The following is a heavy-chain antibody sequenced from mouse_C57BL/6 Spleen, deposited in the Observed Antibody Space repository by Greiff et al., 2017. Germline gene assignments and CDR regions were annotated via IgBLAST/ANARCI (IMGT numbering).Heavy chain of an antibody. CDR1: GYTFTGYW. CDR3: ARWDYSNYEGFAY. CDR2: ILPGSGST. Sequence: VQLQQSGAELMKPGASVKLSCKATGYTFTGYWIEWVKQRPGHGLEWIGEILPGSGSTNYNEKFKGKATFTADTSSNTAYMQLRSLTTDDAAIYYCARWDYSNYEGFAYWGQGTLVTVSA. V-gene: IGHV1-9*01. D-gene: IGHD2-5*01. J-gene: IGHJ3*01.